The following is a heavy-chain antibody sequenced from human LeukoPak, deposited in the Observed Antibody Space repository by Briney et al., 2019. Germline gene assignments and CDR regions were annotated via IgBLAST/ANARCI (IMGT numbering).Heavy chain of an antibody. J-gene: IGHJ4*02. CDR1: GGSISSSNW. CDR3: ARAGTQLWLNFFDY. D-gene: IGHD5-18*01. CDR2: IYHSGST. Sequence: PSETLSLTCAVSGGSISSSNWWSWVRQPPGKGLEWIGEIYHSGSTNYNPSPKSRVTISVDKSKNQFYLKLSSVTAEDRAVYYCARAGTQLWLNFFDYWGQGTLVTVCS. V-gene: IGHV4-4*02.